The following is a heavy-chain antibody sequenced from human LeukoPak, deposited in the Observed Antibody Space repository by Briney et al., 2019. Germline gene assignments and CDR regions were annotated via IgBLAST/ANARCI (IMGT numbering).Heavy chain of an antibody. D-gene: IGHD1-26*01. Sequence: GGSLRLSCAASGFTVSSNYMSWVRQAPGKGLEWVSVIYSGGSTYYADSVKGRFTISRDNSKNTLYLQMNSLRAEDTAVYYCARSLEATHAFDIWGQGTTVTVSS. V-gene: IGHV3-53*01. J-gene: IGHJ3*02. CDR3: ARSLEATHAFDI. CDR1: GFTVSSNY. CDR2: IYSGGST.